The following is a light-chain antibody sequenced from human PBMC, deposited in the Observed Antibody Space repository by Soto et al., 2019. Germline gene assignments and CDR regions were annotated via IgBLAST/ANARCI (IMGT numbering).Light chain of an antibody. V-gene: IGKV3-20*01. Sequence: IVLTQSPATLSLSPGERATLSCRASQSVANNYLAWYQQRPGQAPRLVIYDASSRATGIPDRFSASGSGTDFTLTISRLEPEDFAVYFCQQYSASPLTFGQGTKVDIK. CDR1: QSVANNY. CDR3: QQYSASPLT. J-gene: IGKJ1*01. CDR2: DAS.